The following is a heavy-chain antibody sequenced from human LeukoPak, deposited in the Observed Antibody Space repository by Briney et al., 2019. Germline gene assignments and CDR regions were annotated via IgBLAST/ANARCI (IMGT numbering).Heavy chain of an antibody. CDR3: AKDLALAGTGGGFDV. CDR2: ISGGGDKT. J-gene: IGHJ3*01. D-gene: IGHD6-19*01. V-gene: IGHV3-23*01. CDR1: GFTFTTYA. Sequence: GGSLRLSCAASGFTFTTYAINWVRQAPGKGLEWVSGISGGGDKTYYADSVNGRFTISRDNSKNTVSLQMSSLRAEDTALYYCAKDLALAGTGGGFDVWGQGTRVAVSS.